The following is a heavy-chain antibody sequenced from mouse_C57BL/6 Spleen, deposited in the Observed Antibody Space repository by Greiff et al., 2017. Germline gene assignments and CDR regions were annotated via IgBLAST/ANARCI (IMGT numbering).Heavy chain of an antibody. Sequence: EVKLVESGGGLVKPGGSLKLSCAASGFTFSSYAMSWVRQTPEKRLEWVATISDGGSYTYYPDSVKGRFTISRDNAKNTLYLQMSSLKSEDTAMYYCARLTAGTYAMDYWGQGTSVTVSS. CDR1: GFTFSSYA. D-gene: IGHD4-1*01. J-gene: IGHJ4*01. CDR2: ISDGGSYT. CDR3: ARLTAGTYAMDY. V-gene: IGHV5-6*03.